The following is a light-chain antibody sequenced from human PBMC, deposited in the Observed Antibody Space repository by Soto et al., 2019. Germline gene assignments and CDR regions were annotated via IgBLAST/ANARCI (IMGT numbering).Light chain of an antibody. V-gene: IGLV3-21*04. CDR1: NIGSKS. CDR3: QVWDSSSDHRGV. CDR2: YDS. Sequence: SYELTQPTSVSVAPGKTARITCGGNNIGSKSVHWYQQKPGQAPVLVIYYDSDRPSGIPERFSGSNSGNTATLTISRVEARDEADYYCQVWDSSSDHRGVFGGGTKLTVL. J-gene: IGLJ2*01.